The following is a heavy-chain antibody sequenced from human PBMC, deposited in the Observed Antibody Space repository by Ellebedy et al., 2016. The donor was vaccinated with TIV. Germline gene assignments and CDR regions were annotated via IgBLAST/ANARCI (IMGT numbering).Heavy chain of an antibody. CDR3: ARPARFGISSNVYFDY. J-gene: IGHJ4*02. Sequence: GESLKISCKGSADTFTSYWIGWVRQMPGKGLEWMRIIFPGDSDTFYSPSFQGRVTLSVDKSISTAYLQWNSLEASDTAIYYCARPARFGISSNVYFDYWGQGTLVTVAS. D-gene: IGHD3-16*01. CDR2: IFPGDSDT. CDR1: ADTFTSYW. V-gene: IGHV5-51*01.